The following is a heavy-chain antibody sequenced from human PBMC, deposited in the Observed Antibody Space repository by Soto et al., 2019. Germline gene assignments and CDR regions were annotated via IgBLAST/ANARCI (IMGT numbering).Heavy chain of an antibody. D-gene: IGHD3-10*01. V-gene: IGHV4-39*01. CDR1: GGSISSSSYY. CDR3: ARRGYYYGSGKMYYYGMDV. CDR2: IYYSGST. Sequence: SETLSLTCTVSGGSISSSSYYWGWIRQPPGKGLEWIGSIYYSGSTYYNPSLKSRVTISVDTSKNQFSLKLSSVTAADTAVYYCARRGYYYGSGKMYYYGMDVWGQGTTV. J-gene: IGHJ6*02.